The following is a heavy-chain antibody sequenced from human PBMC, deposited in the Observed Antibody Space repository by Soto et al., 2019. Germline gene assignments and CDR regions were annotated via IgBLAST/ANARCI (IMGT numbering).Heavy chain of an antibody. CDR2: MNPNSGNT. Sequence: GASAKVSCKASGYTFTSYDINWVRQATGQGLEWMGWMNPNSGNTGYAQKFQGRVTMTRNTSISTAYMELSSLRSEDTAVYYCASTRPDDYGDYLDYWGQGTLVTAPQ. CDR3: ASTRPDDYGDYLDY. J-gene: IGHJ4*02. D-gene: IGHD4-17*01. V-gene: IGHV1-8*01. CDR1: GYTFTSYD.